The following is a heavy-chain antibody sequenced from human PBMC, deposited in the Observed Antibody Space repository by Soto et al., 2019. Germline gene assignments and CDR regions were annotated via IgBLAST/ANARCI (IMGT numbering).Heavy chain of an antibody. CDR3: AKALAARSAFDI. J-gene: IGHJ3*02. V-gene: IGHV3-23*01. D-gene: IGHD6-6*01. CDR2: IIGSGGST. CDR1: GXTFSSYA. Sequence: GSLRLACAASGXTFSSYAMSWVRQAPGKGLEWVSAIIGSGGSTYYADSVKGRFTISIYNSNNTLYLQMNSLRAEDKAVYYFAKALAARSAFDIWGQGTMGTVSS.